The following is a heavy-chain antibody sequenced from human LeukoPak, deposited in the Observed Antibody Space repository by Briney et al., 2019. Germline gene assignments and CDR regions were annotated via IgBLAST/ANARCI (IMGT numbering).Heavy chain of an antibody. V-gene: IGHV4-39*02. J-gene: IGHJ4*02. CDR3: ARDVVGMGGYGAYVGLPLDY. Sequence: SETLSLTCTVSGGSISSSSYYWGWIRQPPGKGLEWIGSIYYSGSTYYNPSLKSRVTISVDTSKNQFSLKLNSVTPEDTAVYYCARDVVGMGGYGAYVGLPLDYWDQGTLVTVSS. D-gene: IGHD5-12*01. CDR1: GGSISSSSYY. CDR2: IYYSGST.